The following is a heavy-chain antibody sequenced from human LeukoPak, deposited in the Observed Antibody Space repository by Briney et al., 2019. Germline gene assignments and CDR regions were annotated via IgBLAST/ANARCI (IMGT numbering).Heavy chain of an antibody. CDR3: ARDREKLLWFGELLSHKNWFDP. CDR1: GYTFTSYG. J-gene: IGHJ5*02. D-gene: IGHD3-10*01. CDR2: ISAYNGNT. Sequence: GASVKVSCKASGYTFTSYGISWVRQAPGQGLEWMGWISAYNGNTNYAQKLQGRVTMTTDTSTSTAYMELRSLRSDDTAVYYCARDREKLLWFGELLSHKNWFDPWGQGTLVTVSS. V-gene: IGHV1-18*01.